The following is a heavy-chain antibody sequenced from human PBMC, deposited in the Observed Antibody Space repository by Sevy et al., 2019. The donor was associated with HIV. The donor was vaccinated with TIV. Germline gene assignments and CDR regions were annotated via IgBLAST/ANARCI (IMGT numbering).Heavy chain of an antibody. Sequence: SETLSLTCAVYGGSFSDYSWNWIRQPPGKGLEWIGEINHSGNTNYYPSRKSRVTISIDASKNEVSLKVTSVTAADTAVYYCAGWRGTRVTMMVVVVTGYFYYWGQGTPVTVSS. D-gene: IGHD3-22*01. CDR1: GGSFSDYS. CDR2: INHSGNT. J-gene: IGHJ4*02. V-gene: IGHV4-34*01. CDR3: AGWRGTRVTMMVVVVTGYFYY.